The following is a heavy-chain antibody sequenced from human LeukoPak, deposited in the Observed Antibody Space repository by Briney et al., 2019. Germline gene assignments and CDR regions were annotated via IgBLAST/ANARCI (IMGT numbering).Heavy chain of an antibody. CDR2: INPSGGST. CDR3: ARVWLGGSQNHYNWFDP. J-gene: IGHJ5*02. V-gene: IGHV1-46*01. D-gene: IGHD1-26*01. Sequence: ASVKVSCKASGYTFTSYYTHWVRQAPAQERAGMGLINPSGGSTSYAQKFQGRVTMTRNTSTSTVYMELSSLRSEDTAVYYCARVWLGGSQNHYNWFDPWGQGTLVTVSS. CDR1: GYTFTSYY.